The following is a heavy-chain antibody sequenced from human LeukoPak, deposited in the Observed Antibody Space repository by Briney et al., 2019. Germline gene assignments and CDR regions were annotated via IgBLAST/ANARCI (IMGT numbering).Heavy chain of an antibody. CDR3: ASLLPITFGGVIDDY. Sequence: PGGSLRLSCAASGFTFSDYYMSWIRQAPGKGLKWVSYISSSGSTIYYADSVKGRFTISRDNAKNSLYLQMNSLRAEDTAVYYCASLLPITFGGVIDDYWGQGTLVTVSS. D-gene: IGHD3-16*02. J-gene: IGHJ4*02. CDR2: ISSSGSTI. CDR1: GFTFSDYY. V-gene: IGHV3-11*04.